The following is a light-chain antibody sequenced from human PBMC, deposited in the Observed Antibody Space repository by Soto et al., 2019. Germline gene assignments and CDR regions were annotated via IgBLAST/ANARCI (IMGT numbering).Light chain of an antibody. J-gene: IGKJ1*01. Sequence: ITQCPSTLSASIGDRVIIACRACRGVSTWLAWYQQKPGKAPKILIYTASDLESGVPSRFSGSGSGTEFTLTISSLQPDDSATYYSQQYSHGWTFGQRTKV. CDR1: RGVSTW. V-gene: IGKV1-5*03. CDR2: TAS. CDR3: QQYSHGWT.